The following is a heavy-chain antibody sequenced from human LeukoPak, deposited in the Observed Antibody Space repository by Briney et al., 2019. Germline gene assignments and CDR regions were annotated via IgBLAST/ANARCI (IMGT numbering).Heavy chain of an antibody. J-gene: IGHJ5*02. V-gene: IGHV4-61*02. D-gene: IGHD3-22*01. CDR1: GGSISSGSYY. CDR2: IYTSGST. Sequence: SETLSLTCTVSGGSISSGSYYWSWIRQPAGKGLGWIGRIYTSGSTNYNPSLKSRVTISVDTSKNQFSLKLSSVTAADTAVYYCAREVVIQRNWFDPWGQGTLVTVSS. CDR3: AREVVIQRNWFDP.